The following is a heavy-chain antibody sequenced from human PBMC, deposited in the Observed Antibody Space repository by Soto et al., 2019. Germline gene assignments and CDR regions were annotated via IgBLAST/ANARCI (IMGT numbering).Heavy chain of an antibody. V-gene: IGHV5-10-1*01. CDR1: GYSFTSYW. J-gene: IGHJ6*02. CDR3: ARRVAGYIDYYYYGMDV. D-gene: IGHD6-19*01. CDR2: IDPSDSYT. Sequence: GESLKISCKGSGYSFTSYWISWVRQMPGKGLEWMGRIDPSDSYTNYSPSFQGHVTISADKSISTAYLQWSSLKASDTAMYYCARRVAGYIDYYYYGMDVWGQGTTVTVSS.